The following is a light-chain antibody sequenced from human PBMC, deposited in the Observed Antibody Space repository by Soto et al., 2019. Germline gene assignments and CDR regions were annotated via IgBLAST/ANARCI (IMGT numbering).Light chain of an antibody. V-gene: IGKV1-39*01. Sequence: IQITQSPSSLSASPGDRVTITCRASQGISTYLNWYQQKPGKAPKLLIYAASSLQSGVPSRFSGSGSETDFTLTISSLQPEDFATYSCQHSTTWTFGQGTKVDIK. CDR2: AAS. CDR3: QHSTTWT. J-gene: IGKJ1*01. CDR1: QGISTY.